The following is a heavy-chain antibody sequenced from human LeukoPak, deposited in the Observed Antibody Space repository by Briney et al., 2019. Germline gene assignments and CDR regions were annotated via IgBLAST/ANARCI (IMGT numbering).Heavy chain of an antibody. V-gene: IGHV1-24*01. CDR2: VDPEDGET. CDR1: GYTLTELS. Sequence: GASVKVSCKVSGYTLTELSMHWVRQAPGKGLEWMGGVDPEDGETIYAQKFQGRVTMTEDTSTDTGYMELSSLRSEDTAVYYCATDLTTLTHYYDSSGYAFDYWGQGTLVTVSS. D-gene: IGHD3-22*01. CDR3: ATDLTTLTHYYDSSGYAFDY. J-gene: IGHJ4*02.